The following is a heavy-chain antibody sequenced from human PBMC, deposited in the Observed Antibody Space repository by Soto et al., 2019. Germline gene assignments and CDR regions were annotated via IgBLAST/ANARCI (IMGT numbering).Heavy chain of an antibody. V-gene: IGHV4-61*08. CDR2: IYYSGST. CDR1: GDSISSGDYY. J-gene: IGHJ6*02. D-gene: IGHD2-15*01. CDR3: ARFKVEDIVVVVARNYYYYGMDV. Sequence: SETLSLTCTVSGDSISSGDYYWSWIRQPPGKGLEWIGYIYYSGSTNYNPSLKSRVTISVDTSKNQFSLKLSSVTAADTAVYYCARFKVEDIVVVVARNYYYYGMDVWGQGTTVTVSS.